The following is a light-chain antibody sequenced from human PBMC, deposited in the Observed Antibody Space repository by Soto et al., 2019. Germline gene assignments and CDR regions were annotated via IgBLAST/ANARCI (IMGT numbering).Light chain of an antibody. Sequence: EIVLTQSPDTLSLSPGERATFSCRATQSITNKYVAWYQQKAGQAPRLLIYGASTRATGIPDRFRGSGSGTDFTLSITRLEPEDFEVYYCHQYLDSPNTFGQGTNLEVK. V-gene: IGKV3-20*01. CDR2: GAS. CDR1: QSITNKY. CDR3: HQYLDSPNT. J-gene: IGKJ2*01.